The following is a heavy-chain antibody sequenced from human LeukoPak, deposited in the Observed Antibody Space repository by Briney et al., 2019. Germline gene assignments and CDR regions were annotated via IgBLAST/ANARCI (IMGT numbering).Heavy chain of an antibody. Sequence: SQTLSLTCTVSGGSISSGGYYWSWIRQPPGKGLEWIGYIYHSGSTYYNPSLKSRVTISVDTSKNQFSLKLSSVTAADTAVYYCARAPYSSSFVDYWGQGTLVTVSS. CDR3: ARAPYSSSFVDY. D-gene: IGHD6-13*01. CDR2: IYHSGST. J-gene: IGHJ4*02. V-gene: IGHV4-30-2*01. CDR1: GGSISSGGYY.